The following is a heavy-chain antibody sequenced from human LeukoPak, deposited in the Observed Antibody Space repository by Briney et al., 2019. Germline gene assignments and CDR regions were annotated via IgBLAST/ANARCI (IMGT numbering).Heavy chain of an antibody. J-gene: IGHJ4*02. D-gene: IGHD5-18*01. CDR2: IYTSGST. CDR3: ARDRGYSYAFDY. CDR1: GVAISSYY. Sequence: SETLSLTCTGSGVAISSYYWSWIRQPAGKGLEGIGRIYTSGSTNYNPSLKSRVTMSVDTSKNQFSLKLSSVTAADTAVYYCARDRGYSYAFDYWGQGTLVTVSS. V-gene: IGHV4-4*07.